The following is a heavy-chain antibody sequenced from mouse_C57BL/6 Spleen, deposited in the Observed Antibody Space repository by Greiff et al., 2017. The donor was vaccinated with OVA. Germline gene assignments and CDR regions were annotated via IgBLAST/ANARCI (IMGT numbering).Heavy chain of an antibody. CDR3: ARGGYYYGSSPYYFDY. CDR1: GYTFTDYY. V-gene: IGHV1-26*01. D-gene: IGHD1-1*01. J-gene: IGHJ2*01. CDR2: INPNNGGT. Sequence: EVQLKHSGPELVKPGASVKISCKASGYTFTDYYMNWVKQSHGKSLEWIGDINPNNGGTSYNQKFKGKATLTVDKSSSPAYMELRSLTSEDSAVYYCARGGYYYGSSPYYFDYWGQGTTLTVSS.